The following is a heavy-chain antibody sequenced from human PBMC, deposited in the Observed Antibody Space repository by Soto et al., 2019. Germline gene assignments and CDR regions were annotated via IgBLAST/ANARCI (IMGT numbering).Heavy chain of an antibody. J-gene: IGHJ4*02. Sequence: SETLSLTCTVSGGSISSGGYYWSWIRQHPGKGLEWIGYIYYSGSTNYNPSLKSRVTISVDTSKNQFSLKLTSVTAADTAVYYCARGDYGDTSDYWGQGTLVTVSS. D-gene: IGHD4-17*01. V-gene: IGHV4-61*08. CDR2: IYYSGST. CDR1: GGSISSGGYY. CDR3: ARGDYGDTSDY.